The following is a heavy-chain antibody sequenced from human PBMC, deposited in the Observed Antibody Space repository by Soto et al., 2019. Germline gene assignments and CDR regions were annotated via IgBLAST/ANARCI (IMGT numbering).Heavy chain of an antibody. D-gene: IGHD1-7*01. Sequence: QKYLVESGGGVVQPGGSLRLSCVASGPIFSGYGMHWVRQAPGKGLEWVAVIWYDGSNKYYADSVKGRFTISRDNSKNMLYRQMDSLRAEDTAVYYCARDGIGGTVFRGFCDYWGQGTLVTVSS. CDR2: IWYDGSNK. CDR1: GPIFSGYG. CDR3: ARDGIGGTVFRGFCDY. V-gene: IGHV3-33*01. J-gene: IGHJ4*02.